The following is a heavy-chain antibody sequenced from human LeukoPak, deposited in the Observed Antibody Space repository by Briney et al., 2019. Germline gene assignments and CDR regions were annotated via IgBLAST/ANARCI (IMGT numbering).Heavy chain of an antibody. CDR3: ARGPPTYSSGGYVNY. J-gene: IGHJ4*02. D-gene: IGHD6-19*01. CDR2: MNPNSNNT. V-gene: IGHV1-8*01. CDR1: GYTFTNYD. Sequence: ASVKVSCKASGYTFTNYDINWVRQATGQGLEWMGWMNPNSNNTGYAQRFQGRVTMTRNTSISTAYMELSSLRSEDTAVYYCARGPPTYSSGGYVNYWGQGTLVTVSS.